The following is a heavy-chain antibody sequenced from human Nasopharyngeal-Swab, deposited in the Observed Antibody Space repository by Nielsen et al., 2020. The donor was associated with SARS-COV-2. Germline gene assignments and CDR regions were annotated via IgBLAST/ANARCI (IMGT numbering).Heavy chain of an antibody. CDR2: SSSSSSYI. V-gene: IGHV3-21*01. CDR3: ARDKGIQYCSSTSCYESMIDYYGMDV. CDR1: GFTFSSYS. J-gene: IGHJ6*02. D-gene: IGHD2-2*01. Sequence: GGSLRLSCAASGFTFSSYSMNWVRQAPGKGLEWVSSSSSSSSYIYYADSVKGRFTISRDNAKNSLYLQMNSLRAEDTAVYYCARDKGIQYCSSTSCYESMIDYYGMDVWGQGTTVTVSS.